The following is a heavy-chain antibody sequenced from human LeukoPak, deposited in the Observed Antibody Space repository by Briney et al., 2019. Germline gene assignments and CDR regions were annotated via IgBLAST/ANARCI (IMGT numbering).Heavy chain of an antibody. CDR1: GFTVSSNY. CDR3: ARAVAPVMTFDY. J-gene: IGHJ4*02. D-gene: IGHD2-21*01. V-gene: IGHV3-53*01. Sequence: PGGSPRLSCAASGFTVSSNYMRCVRQAPGQGLEWVSVIDGGDSTYCADTVKGPFTISRDNSKNTLYLQMNTPRAEDTAVYYCARAVAPVMTFDYWGQGTLVTVSS. CDR2: IDGGDST.